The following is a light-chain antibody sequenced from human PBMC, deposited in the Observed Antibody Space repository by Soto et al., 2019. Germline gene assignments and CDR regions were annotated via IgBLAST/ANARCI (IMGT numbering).Light chain of an antibody. Sequence: ASKSVSSSLAGSRKNXGKAPRLPIYDQSXRATDIPARLGGGGSGTGFTVTISGLQSEDLAVYYCRKNNSCLRTFGQGTKVDIK. CDR2: DQS. CDR3: RKNNSCLRT. J-gene: IGKJ1*01. CDR1: KSVSSS. V-gene: IGKV3-15*01.